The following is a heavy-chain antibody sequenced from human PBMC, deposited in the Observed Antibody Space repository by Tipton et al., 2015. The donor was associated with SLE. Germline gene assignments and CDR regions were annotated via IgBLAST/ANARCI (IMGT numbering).Heavy chain of an antibody. CDR1: SGSFSSGAYY. J-gene: IGHJ4*02. D-gene: IGHD3-22*01. V-gene: IGHV4-31*03. CDR2: VFSSRTT. Sequence: TLSLTCTVSSGSFSSGAYYWSWIRQHPGKGLEWIGYVFSSRTTYYNPSLQGRLSMSLDMSKNQLSLQLRSVTSADTAVYYCLRYFYDSSGVCLFDLWRQGTLVTVSS. CDR3: LRYFYDSSGVCLFDL.